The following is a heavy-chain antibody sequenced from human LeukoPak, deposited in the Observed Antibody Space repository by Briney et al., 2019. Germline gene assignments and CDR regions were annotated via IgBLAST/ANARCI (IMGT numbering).Heavy chain of an antibody. CDR3: AREAVMPVAPVKIGTSDRPLYEYYGLDV. J-gene: IGHJ6*02. CDR2: ISSDISTV. Sequence: GGSRRLSCAASGFTFSYYSMNWVRQAPGKGLEWVSFISSDISTVHYADSVKGRFTISRDNSKNTLYLQMNSLRADDTAVYYCAREAVMPVAPVKIGTSDRPLYEYYGLDVWGQGTTVTVS. CDR1: GFTFSYYS. V-gene: IGHV3-48*01. D-gene: IGHD1/OR15-1a*01.